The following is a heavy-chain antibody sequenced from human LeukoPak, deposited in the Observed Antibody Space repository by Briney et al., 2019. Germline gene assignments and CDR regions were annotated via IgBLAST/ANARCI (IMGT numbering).Heavy chain of an antibody. J-gene: IGHJ5*02. Sequence: SETLSLTCTVSGDSISTSNSYWGWIRQPPGKGLEWIGSIYYSGNTYYNASLKSRVTISVDTSKNQFSLKLSSVTAADTAVYYCARCYSSSSYGWFDPWGQGTLVTVSS. D-gene: IGHD6-6*01. CDR1: GDSISTSNSY. CDR3: ARCYSSSSYGWFDP. V-gene: IGHV4-39*07. CDR2: IYYSGNT.